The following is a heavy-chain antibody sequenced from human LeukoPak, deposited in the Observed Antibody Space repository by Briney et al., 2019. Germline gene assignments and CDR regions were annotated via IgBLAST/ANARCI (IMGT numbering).Heavy chain of an antibody. CDR3: ARDRGFGQADV. CDR1: GFTLSGYW. CDR2: IKQDGGEK. J-gene: IGHJ6*04. Sequence: GGPLSPSCAASGFTLSGYWMSGLRQAPGKGLEWVANIKQDGGEKYYVDSVKGRFNISRDNAKDSLYLQMNSLRAEDTAVYYCARDRGFGQADVWGKGTTVTVSS. D-gene: IGHD3-10*01. V-gene: IGHV3-7*01.